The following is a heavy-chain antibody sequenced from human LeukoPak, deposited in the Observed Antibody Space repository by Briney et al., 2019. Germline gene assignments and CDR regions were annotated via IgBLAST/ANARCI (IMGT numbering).Heavy chain of an antibody. CDR2: IKSKTDGGTT. J-gene: IGHJ4*02. V-gene: IGHV3-15*01. CDR1: GFTFSNAW. D-gene: IGHD4-17*01. Sequence: GGSLRLSCAASGFTFSNAWMSWVRQAPGKGLEWVGRIKSKTDGGTTDYAAPVKGRFTISRDDSKNTLYLQMNSLKTEDTAVYYCTTDLSDCGDYVDNQHDYWGQGTLVTVSS. CDR3: TTDLSDCGDYVDNQHDY.